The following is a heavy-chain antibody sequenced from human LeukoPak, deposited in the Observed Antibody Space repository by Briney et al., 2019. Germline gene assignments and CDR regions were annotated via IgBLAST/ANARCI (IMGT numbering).Heavy chain of an antibody. V-gene: IGHV4-31*03. J-gene: IGHJ4*02. CDR3: ANHCSGGTCYRYYFDH. CDR2: IYYTGST. Sequence: PSQTLSLTCTVSGASISSGGYYWSCLRQHPAKGLEWIGYIYYTGSTYYNPSLKSRVTMSVDTSKNQFSLTLSSVTAADTGVYYCANHCSGGTCYRYYFDHWGQGTLVTVSA. D-gene: IGHD2-15*01. CDR1: GASISSGGYY.